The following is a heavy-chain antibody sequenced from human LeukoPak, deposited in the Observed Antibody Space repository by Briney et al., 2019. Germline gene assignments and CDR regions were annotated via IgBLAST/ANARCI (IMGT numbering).Heavy chain of an antibody. D-gene: IGHD5-18*01. CDR2: IYSGNST. V-gene: IGHV3-53*01. CDR1: GFTVSGNY. J-gene: IGHJ4*02. Sequence: AGGSLRLSCAASGFTVSGNYMSWVRQAPGKGLEWVSVIYSGNSTYYADSVKGRFTISRDNAKKSLYLQMNSLRAEDTAVYYCARDGYEGRDYWGQGTLVTVSS. CDR3: ARDGYEGRDY.